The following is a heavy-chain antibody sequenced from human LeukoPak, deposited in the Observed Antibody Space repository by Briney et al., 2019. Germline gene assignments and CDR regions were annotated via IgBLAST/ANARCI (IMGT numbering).Heavy chain of an antibody. J-gene: IGHJ4*02. CDR2: ISGSGSIT. V-gene: IGHV3-23*01. D-gene: IGHD2-2*01. CDR3: AKRDVSESSTYSPLFAC. CDR1: GFTLSSYA. Sequence: GGSLRLSCAASGFTLSSYAMSWVRQAPGRGLEWVSGISGSGSITLYADSVKGRFAISRDNSKSTVFLHMNSLRVEDTAIYYCAKRDVSESSTYSPLFACWGQGTLVTVSS.